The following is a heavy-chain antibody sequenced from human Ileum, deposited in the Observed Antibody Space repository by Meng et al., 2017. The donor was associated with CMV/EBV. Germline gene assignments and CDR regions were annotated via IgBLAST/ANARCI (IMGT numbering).Heavy chain of an antibody. CDR3: AKDIFEGLPGGGLYPDAFDI. J-gene: IGHJ3*02. CDR1: GFTFSSHW. CDR2: INSDGSTT. D-gene: IGHD3-3*01. Sequence: GGSLRLSCAASGFTFSSHWMHWVRQVPGKGLLWVSRINSDGSTTNYADSVKGRFTISRDNAKNMLYLQMNSLRAEDTALYYCAKDIFEGLPGGGLYPDAFDIWGQGTMVTVSS. V-gene: IGHV3-74*01.